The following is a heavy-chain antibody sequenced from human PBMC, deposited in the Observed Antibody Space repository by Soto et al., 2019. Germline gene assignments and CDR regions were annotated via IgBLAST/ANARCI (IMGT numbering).Heavy chain of an antibody. J-gene: IGHJ3*02. CDR1: GYTFTSYG. D-gene: IGHD6-19*01. Sequence: ASVKVSCKASGYTFTSYGISWVRQAPGQGLGWMGWISAYNGNTNYAQKLQGRVTMTTDTSTSTAYMELRSLRSDDTAVYYCARDLRPIAVAAPKGPGEAFDIWGQGTMVTVSS. CDR3: ARDLRPIAVAAPKGPGEAFDI. V-gene: IGHV1-18*01. CDR2: ISAYNGNT.